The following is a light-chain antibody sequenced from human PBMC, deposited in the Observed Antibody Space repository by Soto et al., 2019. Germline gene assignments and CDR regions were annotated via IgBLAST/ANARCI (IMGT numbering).Light chain of an antibody. J-gene: IGKJ1*01. CDR3: QQYYTYPWT. CDR1: QSISSW. V-gene: IGKV1-5*03. CDR2: KAS. Sequence: DIQMTQSPSTLSASVGDRVTITCRASQSISSWLAWYQQRPGKAPKLLIYKASNLESGVPSRFSGSGSGTELTLTISSLHPDDVATYYCQQYYTYPWTVGPGTKVEIK.